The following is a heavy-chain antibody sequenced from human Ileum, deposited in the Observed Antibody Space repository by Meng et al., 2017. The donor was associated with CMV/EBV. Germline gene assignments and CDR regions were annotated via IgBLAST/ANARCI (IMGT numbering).Heavy chain of an antibody. J-gene: IGHJ4*02. CDR3: ARTGRFGSYYFDY. Sequence: QGHLQESDPGLVKPSETLSLTCSVSGGSISSYYWSWIRQAPGKGLEWIGYVYSTGSTNYSLSLRSRVTISVDTSRNQFSLRLSSVTAADTAVYYCARTGRFGSYYFDYWGQGTLVTVFS. CDR1: GGSISSYY. V-gene: IGHV4-59*01. CDR2: VYSTGST. D-gene: IGHD3-10*01.